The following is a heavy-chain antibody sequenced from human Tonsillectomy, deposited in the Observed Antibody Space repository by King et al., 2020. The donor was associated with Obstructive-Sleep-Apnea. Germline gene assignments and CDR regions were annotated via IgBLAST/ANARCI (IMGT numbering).Heavy chain of an antibody. CDR1: GFTFSSYG. V-gene: IGHV3-30*18. J-gene: IGHJ6*02. Sequence: VQLVESGGGVVQPGRSLRLSCAASGFTFSSYGMHWVRQAPGKGLEWVAGISYDGRRKYHADSVEGRFTISRDNSKNTLYLQMNSLRPEDTAVFYCAKEMIAAAATGGMDVWGQGTTVTVSS. D-gene: IGHD6-13*01. CDR2: ISYDGRRK. CDR3: AKEMIAAAATGGMDV.